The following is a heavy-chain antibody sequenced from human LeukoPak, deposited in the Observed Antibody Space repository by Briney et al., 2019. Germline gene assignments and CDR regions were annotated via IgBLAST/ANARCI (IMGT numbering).Heavy chain of an antibody. CDR2: IYYSGST. CDR3: AREVGLSGYYDSSGDWYFDL. D-gene: IGHD3-22*01. CDR1: GGSISSYY. V-gene: IGHV4-59*06. Sequence: SETLSLTCTVSGGSISSYYWSWIRQHPGKGLEWIGYIYYSGSTYYNPSLKSRVTISVDTSKNQFSLKLSSVTAADTAVYYCAREVGLSGYYDSSGDWYFDLWGRGTLVTVSS. J-gene: IGHJ2*01.